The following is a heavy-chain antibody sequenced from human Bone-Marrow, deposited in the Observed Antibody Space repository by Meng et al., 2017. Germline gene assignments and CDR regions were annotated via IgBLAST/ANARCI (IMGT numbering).Heavy chain of an antibody. D-gene: IGHD4-11*01. V-gene: IGHV4-34*01. CDR3: ARGPTTMAHDFDY. Sequence: QVELQQWGAGLLKPSETLSLTCVVSGGSFSDYYGSWIRQPPGKGLEWIGEINHSGSTNYNPSLESRATISVDTSQNNLSLKLSSVTAADSAVYYCARGPTTMAHDFDYWGQGTLVTVSS. CDR1: GGSFSDYY. CDR2: INHSGST. J-gene: IGHJ4*02.